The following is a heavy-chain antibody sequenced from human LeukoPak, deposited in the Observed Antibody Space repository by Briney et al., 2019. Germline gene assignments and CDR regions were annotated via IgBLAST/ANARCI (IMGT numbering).Heavy chain of an antibody. CDR3: AREARRSSGYYLPLDY. Sequence: GGSLRLSCAASGFTFSDYYMSWIRQAPGKGLEWVSYISSSSSYTNYADSVKGRLTTSRDNAKNSLYLQMNSLRAEDTAVYYCAREARRSSGYYLPLDYWGQGTLVTVSS. D-gene: IGHD3-22*01. V-gene: IGHV3-11*05. CDR2: ISSSSSYT. CDR1: GFTFSDYY. J-gene: IGHJ4*02.